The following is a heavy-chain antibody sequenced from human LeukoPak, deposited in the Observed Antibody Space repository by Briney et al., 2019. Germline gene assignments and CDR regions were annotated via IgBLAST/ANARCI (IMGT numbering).Heavy chain of an antibody. D-gene: IGHD3-3*01. CDR3: ARGIWSRTVSSYYFDC. V-gene: IGHV1-3*01. J-gene: IGHJ4*02. CDR1: GYTFTNYA. Sequence: ASVKVSCKASGYTFTNYAMQWVRQAPGQRLEWMGWINAGNGHTRYSQRFQGRVTITRDTSASTVYMEVTSLRFEDTAVYYCARGIWSRTVSSYYFDCWGQGTLVTVS. CDR2: INAGNGHT.